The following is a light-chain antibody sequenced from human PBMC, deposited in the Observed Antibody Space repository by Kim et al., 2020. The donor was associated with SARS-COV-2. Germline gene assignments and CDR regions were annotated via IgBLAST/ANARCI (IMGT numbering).Light chain of an antibody. Sequence: DIQMTQSPSSLSASVGDRVTITCRASQDISNHLAWYQQEPGKVPKVLIYAASALASGVPSRFGGSGSGTDFTLTITSLQPEDVATYYCQKYDSVPWTFGPGTKVDIK. CDR2: AAS. CDR3: QKYDSVPWT. V-gene: IGKV1-27*01. J-gene: IGKJ1*01. CDR1: QDISNH.